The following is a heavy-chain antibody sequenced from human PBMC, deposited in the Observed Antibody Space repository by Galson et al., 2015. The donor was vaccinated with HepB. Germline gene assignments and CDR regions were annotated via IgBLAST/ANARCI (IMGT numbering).Heavy chain of an antibody. CDR3: ARSTRPNYYGSGSALDY. D-gene: IGHD3-10*01. V-gene: IGHV3-30-3*01. J-gene: IGHJ4*02. Sequence: SLRLSCAASGFTFSSYAMHWVRQAPGKGLEWVAVISYDGSNKYYADSVKGRFTISRDNSKNTLYLQMNSLRAEDTAVYYCARSTRPNYYGSGSALDYWGQGTLVTVSS. CDR2: ISYDGSNK. CDR1: GFTFSSYA.